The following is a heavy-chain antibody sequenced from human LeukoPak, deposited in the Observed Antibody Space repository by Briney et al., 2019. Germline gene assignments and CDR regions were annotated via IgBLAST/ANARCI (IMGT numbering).Heavy chain of an antibody. D-gene: IGHD3-22*01. Sequence: SQTLSLTCTVSGGSISSDGYYWSWIRQHPGKGLEWIGYIYYSGSTYYNPSLKSRVTISVDTSKNQFSLKLSSVTAADTAVYYCARGSLTYYDSSGYYYRAFDIWGQGTMVTVSS. CDR2: IYYSGST. J-gene: IGHJ3*02. V-gene: IGHV4-31*03. CDR1: GGSISSDGYY. CDR3: ARGSLTYYDSSGYYYRAFDI.